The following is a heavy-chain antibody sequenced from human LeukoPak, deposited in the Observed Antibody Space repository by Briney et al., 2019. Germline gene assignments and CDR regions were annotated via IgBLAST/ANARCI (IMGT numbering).Heavy chain of an antibody. J-gene: IGHJ5*02. D-gene: IGHD6-13*01. CDR3: ATTNPYPYSSSWYLVARHNWFDP. Sequence: PGGSLRLSCAASGFTFSNYAMSWVRQAPGKGLEWVSAISGSGGSTYYADPVKGRFTISRDNSKNTLYLQMNSLRAEDTAVYYCATTNPYPYSSSWYLVARHNWFDPWGQGTLVTVSS. CDR1: GFTFSNYA. V-gene: IGHV3-23*01. CDR2: ISGSGGST.